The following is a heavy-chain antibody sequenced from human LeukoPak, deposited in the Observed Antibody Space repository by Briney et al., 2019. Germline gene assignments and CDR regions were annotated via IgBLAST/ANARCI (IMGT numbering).Heavy chain of an antibody. D-gene: IGHD6-6*01. J-gene: IGHJ4*02. Sequence: ASVKVSCKASGGTFSSYAISWVRQAPGQGLEWMGRIIPILGIANYAQKFQGRVTITADKSTSTAYMELSSLRSEDTAVYYCAREIAARPGYFDYWGQGTLVTVSS. CDR3: AREIAARPGYFDY. CDR1: GGTFSSYA. V-gene: IGHV1-69*04. CDR2: IIPILGIA.